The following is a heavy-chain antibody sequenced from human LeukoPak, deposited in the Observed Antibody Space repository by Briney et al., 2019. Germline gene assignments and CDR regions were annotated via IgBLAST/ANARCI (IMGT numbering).Heavy chain of an antibody. J-gene: IGHJ4*02. V-gene: IGHV4-34*01. CDR3: ASTCSGGSCSHYFDY. CDR2: INHSGST. CDR1: GGSFSGYY. Sequence: SETLSLTCAVYGGSFSGYYWSWIRQPPGKGLEWIGEINHSGSTNYNPSLKSRVTISVDTSKNQFSLKLSSVTAADTAVYYCASTCSGGSCSHYFDYWGQGTLVTVSS. D-gene: IGHD2-15*01.